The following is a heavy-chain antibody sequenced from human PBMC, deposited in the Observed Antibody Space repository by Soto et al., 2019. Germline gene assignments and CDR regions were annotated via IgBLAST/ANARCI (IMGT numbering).Heavy chain of an antibody. CDR2: ISSSDNII. CDR1: GFTFSDYY. J-gene: IGHJ4*02. Sequence: QVQLVESGGGLVKPGGSLRLSCATSGFTFSDYYMSWIRQAPGKGLEWVSYISSSDNIIYYADSVKGRFTISRDNGKNSLYLQMNSLRAEDTAVYYCARDLGYYDSSGYFDYWGQGPLVTVSS. D-gene: IGHD3-22*01. V-gene: IGHV3-11*01. CDR3: ARDLGYYDSSGYFDY.